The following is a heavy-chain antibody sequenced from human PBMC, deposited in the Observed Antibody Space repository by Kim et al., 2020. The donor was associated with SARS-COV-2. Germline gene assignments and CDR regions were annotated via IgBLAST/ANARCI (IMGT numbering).Heavy chain of an antibody. J-gene: IGHJ4*02. Sequence: GGSLRLSCAASGFTFSSYAMSWVRQAPGKGLEWVSAISGSGGSTYYADSVKGRFTISRDNSKNTLYLQMNSLRAEDTAVYYCAKGGTLGRYCSSTSCYRVYMQYFDYWGQGTLVTVSS. CDR1: GFTFSSYA. V-gene: IGHV3-23*01. D-gene: IGHD2-2*01. CDR3: AKGGTLGRYCSSTSCYRVYMQYFDY. CDR2: ISGSGGST.